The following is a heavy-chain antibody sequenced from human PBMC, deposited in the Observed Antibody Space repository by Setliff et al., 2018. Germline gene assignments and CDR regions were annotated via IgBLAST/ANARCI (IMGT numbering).Heavy chain of an antibody. CDR2: VFSGDSDT. CDR1: GYSFTTYW. D-gene: IGHD6-25*01. Sequence: PGESLKISCKGSGYSFTTYWIGWVRQMPGKGLECMGIVFSGDSDTRYSPSFQGQVTMSADKSINTAYLQWSSLKASDTAMYYCARLGAPASHDAFDIWGQGTMVTVSS. CDR3: ARLGAPASHDAFDI. V-gene: IGHV5-51*01. J-gene: IGHJ3*02.